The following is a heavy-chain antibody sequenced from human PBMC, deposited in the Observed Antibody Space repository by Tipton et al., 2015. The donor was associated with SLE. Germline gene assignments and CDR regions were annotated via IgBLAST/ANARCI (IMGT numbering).Heavy chain of an antibody. Sequence: GSLRLSCTGSGFTFNNHWMHWVRQAPGQGLAWISRINTDGSSKTYADSVKGRFTISRDNAKSTLYLQIDSLRAEDSAVYYCARVRSSSSVAGTEFDYWGQGTLVTVSS. V-gene: IGHV3-74*01. D-gene: IGHD6-19*01. CDR2: INTDGSSK. CDR1: GFTFNNHW. J-gene: IGHJ4*02. CDR3: ARVRSSSSVAGTEFDY.